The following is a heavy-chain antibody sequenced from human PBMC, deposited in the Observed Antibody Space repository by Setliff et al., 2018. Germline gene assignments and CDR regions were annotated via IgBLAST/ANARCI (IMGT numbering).Heavy chain of an antibody. CDR2: IYYGGTT. CDR1: GASISSYY. CDR3: ARHRRDSSGNYFVGLCYVDY. Sequence: PSETLSLTCTVSGASISSYYWSWIRQPPGKGLEWIGYIYYGGTTNYNPSLKSRVSISLDTSKSQFSLRLSSLTAADTAAYYCARHRRDSSGNYFVGLCYVDYWGQGTPGTVPQ. D-gene: IGHD3-22*01. J-gene: IGHJ4*02. V-gene: IGHV4-59*08.